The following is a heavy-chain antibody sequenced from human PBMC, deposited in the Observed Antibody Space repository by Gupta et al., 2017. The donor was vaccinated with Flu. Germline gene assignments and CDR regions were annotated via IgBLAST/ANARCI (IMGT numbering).Heavy chain of an antibody. V-gene: IGHV4-4*02. CDR3: ASRNGYYTVDY. J-gene: IGHJ4*02. CDR2: IYHSGST. D-gene: IGHD3-3*01. Sequence: SWVRQPPGKGLEWIGEIYHSGSTNYNPSLKSRVTISVDKSKNQFSLKLSSVTAADTAVYYCASRNGYYTVDYWGQGTLVTVSS.